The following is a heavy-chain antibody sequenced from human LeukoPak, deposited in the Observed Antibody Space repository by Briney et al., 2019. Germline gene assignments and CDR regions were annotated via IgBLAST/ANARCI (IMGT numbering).Heavy chain of an antibody. V-gene: IGHV3-48*04. CDR3: AKDLRITMIVVVPYFDY. Sequence: GGSLRLSCAASGFTFSSYGMNWVRQAPGKGLEWVSYISSSGSTIYYADSVKGRFTISRDNAKNSLYLQMNSLRAEDTAVYYCAKDLRITMIVVVPYFDYWGQGTLVTVSS. D-gene: IGHD3-22*01. CDR1: GFTFSSYG. CDR2: ISSSGSTI. J-gene: IGHJ4*02.